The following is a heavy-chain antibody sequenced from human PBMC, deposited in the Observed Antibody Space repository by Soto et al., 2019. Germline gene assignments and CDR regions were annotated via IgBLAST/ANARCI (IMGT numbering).Heavy chain of an antibody. CDR2: ISYDGSNK. CDR3: AKDFLDYGDYLYWGMDV. V-gene: IGHV3-30*18. Sequence: PGGSLRLSCAASGFTFSSYGMHWVRQAPGKGLEWVAVISYDGSNKYYADSVKGRFTISRDNSKNTLYLQMNSLRAEDTAVYYCAKDFLDYGDYLYWGMDVWGQGTTVTVSS. J-gene: IGHJ6*02. D-gene: IGHD4-17*01. CDR1: GFTFSSYG.